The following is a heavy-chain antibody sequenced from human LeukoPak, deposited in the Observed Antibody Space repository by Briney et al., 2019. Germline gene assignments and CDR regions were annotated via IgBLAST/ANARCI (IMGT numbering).Heavy chain of an antibody. V-gene: IGHV3-23*01. CDR2: ISVGAEYI. D-gene: IGHD4-23*01. CDR1: GFTLSTYV. Sequence: GGSLRLSCAASGFTLSTYVMNWFRQAPGKGLEWVSTISVGAEYIFYADSVKGRFTISRDDSNNALYLQMHSLRAEDTALYYCARDRTSYGGNSGAFDIWGQGTMVTVSS. J-gene: IGHJ3*02. CDR3: ARDRTSYGGNSGAFDI.